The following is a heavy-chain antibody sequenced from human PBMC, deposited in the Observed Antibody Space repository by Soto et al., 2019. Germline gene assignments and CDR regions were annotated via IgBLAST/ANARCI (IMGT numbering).Heavy chain of an antibody. J-gene: IGHJ4*02. CDR3: ARNYYDTGGGFDY. D-gene: IGHD3-22*01. CDR2: IYSGGST. Sequence: EVQLVESGGGLFQPGGSLRLSCAASGFTVSGNYMSWVRQAPGKGLEWVSVIYSGGSTYYADSVKGRFTISRDNSKNTLYLQMNSLRAEDTAVYYCARNYYDTGGGFDYWGQGTLVTVSS. V-gene: IGHV3-53*01. CDR1: GFTVSGNY.